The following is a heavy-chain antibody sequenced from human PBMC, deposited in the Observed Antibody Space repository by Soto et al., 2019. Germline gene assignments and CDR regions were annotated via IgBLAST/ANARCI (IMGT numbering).Heavy chain of an antibody. CDR3: AMLGGWSGGSSGMDV. D-gene: IGHD6-19*01. Sequence: PGGSLRLSCAASGFTFSSYAMDWVRQAPGKGLEWVGRIRRKANSYTTEYAASVKGRFTISRDDSKNSLYLQMNSLKSEDTAVYYCAMLGGWSGGSSGMDVWGQGTTVTVSS. V-gene: IGHV3-72*01. CDR2: IRRKANSYTT. CDR1: GFTFSSYA. J-gene: IGHJ6*02.